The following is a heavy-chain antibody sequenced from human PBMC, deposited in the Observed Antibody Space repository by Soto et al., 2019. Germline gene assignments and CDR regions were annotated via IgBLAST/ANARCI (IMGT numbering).Heavy chain of an antibody. V-gene: IGHV4-39*01. CDR3: ARQREYYYFYMDV. Sequence: SVTLSLTCSVSGVSISSSSYYWGWIRQPPGKGLEWIGSIYYGGSTYYNPSLKSRVTISVDTSKNQCSLRLSSVTAADTAVYYCARQREYYYFYMDVWGKGTTVTVSS. CDR2: IYYGGST. CDR1: GVSISSSSYY. J-gene: IGHJ6*03.